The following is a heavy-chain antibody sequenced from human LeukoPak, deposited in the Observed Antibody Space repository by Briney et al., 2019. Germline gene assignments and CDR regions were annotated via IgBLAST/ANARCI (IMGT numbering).Heavy chain of an antibody. CDR2: ISGSGGST. V-gene: IGHV3-23*01. Sequence: GGSLRLSCAASGFTFSSYAMSWVRQAPGKGLEWVSAISGSGGSTYYADSVKGRFTISRDNSKNTLYLQMNSLRAEDTAVYYCAKEEGEWLWARYYHYHGMDVWGPRTTVNVSS. CDR3: AKEEGEWLWARYYHYHGMDV. J-gene: IGHJ6*02. CDR1: GFTFSSYA. D-gene: IGHD5-12*01.